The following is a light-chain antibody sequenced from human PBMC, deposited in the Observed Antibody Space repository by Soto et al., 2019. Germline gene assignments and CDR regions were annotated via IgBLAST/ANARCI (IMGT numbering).Light chain of an antibody. CDR2: EVS. CDR3: CLYAGSSTFYV. CDR1: SSDVGSYNL. V-gene: IGLV2-23*02. J-gene: IGLJ1*01. Sequence: QSVLTQPASVSGSPGQSITISCTGTSSDVGSYNLVSWYQQHPGKAPKLMIYEVSKRPSGVSNRFSGSKSGNTASLTISGLQAEDEADYYSCLYAGSSTFYVFRTGTKVTVL.